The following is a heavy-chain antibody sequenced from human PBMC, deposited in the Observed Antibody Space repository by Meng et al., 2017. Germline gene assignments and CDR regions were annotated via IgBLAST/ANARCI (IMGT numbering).Heavy chain of an antibody. J-gene: IGHJ4*02. CDR3: ARDWGIAARSYYFDY. CDR2: IRSSGSTI. Sequence: GESLKISCAASGFTFSSYEMNWVRQAPGKGLEWVSYIRSSGSTIYYADSVKGGYTISRDNAKNSLYLQMNRLRAEDTAVYYGARDWGIAARSYYFDYWGQGTLVTVSS. D-gene: IGHD6-13*01. V-gene: IGHV3-48*03. CDR1: GFTFSSYE.